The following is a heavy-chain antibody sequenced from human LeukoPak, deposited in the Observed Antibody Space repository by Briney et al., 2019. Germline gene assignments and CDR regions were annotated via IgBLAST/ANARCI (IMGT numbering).Heavy chain of an antibody. CDR3: AKEEPECQLLPYYFDY. CDR1: GFTFSSYA. J-gene: IGHJ4*02. V-gene: IGHV3-23*01. CDR2: ISGSGGST. Sequence: GGSLRLSCAASGFTFSSYAMSWVRQAPGKGLEWVSAISGSGGSTYYADSVKGRFTISRDNSKNTLYLQMNSLRAEDTAVYYCAKEEPECQLLPYYFDYWGQGTLVTVSS. D-gene: IGHD2-2*01.